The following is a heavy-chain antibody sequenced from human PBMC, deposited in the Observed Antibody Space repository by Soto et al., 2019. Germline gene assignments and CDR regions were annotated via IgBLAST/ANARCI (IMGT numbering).Heavy chain of an antibody. CDR1: GFTFSSYA. D-gene: IGHD2-2*01. CDR2: ISGSGGST. CDR3: AKDGTPPPGIVVVPAATAPLNWFDP. V-gene: IGHV3-23*01. J-gene: IGHJ5*02. Sequence: EVQLLESGGGLVQPGGSLRLSCAASGFTFSSYAMSWVRQAPGKGLEWVSAISGSGGSTYYADSVKGRFTISRDNSKNTLYLHMNSLRAEDTAVYYCAKDGTPPPGIVVVPAATAPLNWFDPWGQGTLVIVSS.